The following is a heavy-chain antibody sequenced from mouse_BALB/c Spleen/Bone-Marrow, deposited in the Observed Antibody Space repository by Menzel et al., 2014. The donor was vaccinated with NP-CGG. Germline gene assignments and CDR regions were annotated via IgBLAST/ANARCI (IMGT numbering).Heavy chain of an antibody. CDR2: IYPGDFNT. CDR1: GYTFTSYY. J-gene: IGHJ4*01. V-gene: IGHV1S56*01. D-gene: IGHD2-4*01. Sequence: QVQLQQPGPELVKPGASVRISCKASGYTFTSYYIHWVKQRPGQGLEWIGWIYPGDFNTKYNEKFKGKATLTADKSSSTAYMQLSSLTSEDSAVYFCARKSQRAYDSMNYWGPGTSVTVSS. CDR3: ARKSQRAYDSMNY.